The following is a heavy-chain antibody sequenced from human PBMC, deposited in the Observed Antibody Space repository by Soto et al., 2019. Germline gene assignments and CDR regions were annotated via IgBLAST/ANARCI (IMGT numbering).Heavy chain of an antibody. V-gene: IGHV4-31*03. CDR3: ARVNSGDYPLFDY. CDR1: GGSISSGGYY. D-gene: IGHD4-17*01. J-gene: IGHJ4*02. CDR2: IYYSGST. Sequence: SETLSLTCTVSGGSISSGGYYWSWIRQHPGKGLEWIGYIYYSGSTYYNPSLKSRVTISVDTSKNQFSLKLSSVTAADTAVYYCARVNSGDYPLFDYWGQGTLVTVSS.